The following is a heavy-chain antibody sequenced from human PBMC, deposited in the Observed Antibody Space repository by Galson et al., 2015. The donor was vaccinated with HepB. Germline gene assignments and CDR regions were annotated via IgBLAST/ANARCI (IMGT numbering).Heavy chain of an antibody. CDR2: IDPSDSYT. J-gene: IGHJ5*02. CDR1: GYSFTSYW. CDR3: ARSYCSSTSCSGWFDP. Sequence: QSGAEVKKPGESLRISCKGSGYSFTSYWISWVRQMPGKGLEWMGRIDPSDSYTNYSPSFQGHVTISADKSISTAYLQWSSLKASDTAMCYCARSYCSSTSCSGWFDPWGQGTLVTVSS. V-gene: IGHV5-10-1*01. D-gene: IGHD2-2*01.